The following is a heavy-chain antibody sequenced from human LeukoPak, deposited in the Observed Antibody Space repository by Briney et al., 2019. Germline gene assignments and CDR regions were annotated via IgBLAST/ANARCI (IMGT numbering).Heavy chain of an antibody. V-gene: IGHV1-18*01. D-gene: IGHD6-13*01. Sequence: ASVKVSCKASGYTFTSYGISWVRQAPGQGLEWMGWISAYNGNTNYAQKLQGRVTMTTDTSTSTGYMELRSLRSDDTAVYYCARVAATIYWYYGMDVWGQGTTVTVPS. CDR2: ISAYNGNT. CDR1: GYTFTSYG. CDR3: ARVAATIYWYYGMDV. J-gene: IGHJ6*02.